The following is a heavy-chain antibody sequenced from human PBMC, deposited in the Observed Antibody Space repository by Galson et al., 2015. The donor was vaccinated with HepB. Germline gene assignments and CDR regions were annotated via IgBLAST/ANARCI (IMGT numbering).Heavy chain of an antibody. CDR2: ISAYNGNT. CDR1: GYTFTSYG. J-gene: IGHJ4*02. Sequence: SVKVSCKASGYTFTSYGISWVRQAPGQGLEWMGWISAYNGNTNYAQKLQGRVTMTRDTSTSTVYMELSSLRSEDTAVYYCARDGLASEGYYDSSGYYTHWGQGTLVTVSS. V-gene: IGHV1-18*01. D-gene: IGHD3-22*01. CDR3: ARDGLASEGYYDSSGYYTH.